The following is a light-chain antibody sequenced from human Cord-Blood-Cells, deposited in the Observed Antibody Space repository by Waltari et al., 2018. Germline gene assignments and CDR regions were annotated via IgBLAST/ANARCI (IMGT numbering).Light chain of an antibody. CDR1: QSVSSY. CDR2: DAS. V-gene: IGKV3-11*01. Sequence: EIVLTQSPATLSLSPGERATLSCRASQSVSSYLAWYQQKPGQAPRLLIYDASNRATGSPARFSGSGSGTDFTLTISSLEPEDFAVYYCQQRSTFGGGTKVEIK. J-gene: IGKJ4*01. CDR3: QQRST.